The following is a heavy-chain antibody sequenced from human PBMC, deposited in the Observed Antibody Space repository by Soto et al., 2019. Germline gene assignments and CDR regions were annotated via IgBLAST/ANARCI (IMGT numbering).Heavy chain of an antibody. J-gene: IGHJ6*02. CDR2: IKSKSDGGTT. D-gene: IGHD2-21*01. Sequence: EVQMVESGGGLVKPGGSLRLSCAASGFSFSNAWMNWVRQAPGKGLEWVGRIKSKSDGGTTDYAAPVKGRFIISRDDSNNTVYLQMSSLKTEDTAVYYCTTPGADCGPITCYGWSVWGQGTTVTVSS. CDR3: TTPGADCGPITCYGWSV. CDR1: GFSFSNAW. V-gene: IGHV3-15*07.